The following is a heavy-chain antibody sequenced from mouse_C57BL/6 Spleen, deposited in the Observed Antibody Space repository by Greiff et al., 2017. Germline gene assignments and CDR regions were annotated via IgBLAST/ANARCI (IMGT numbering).Heavy chain of an antibody. Sequence: VQLQQSGPGLVQPSQSLSITCTVSGFSLTSYGVHWVRQSPGKGLEWLGVIWSGGSTDYNAAFISRLSISKDNSKSQVFFKMNSLQADVTAIYYCAREGGNSIMDYWGQGTSVTVSS. CDR2: IWSGGST. CDR1: GFSLTSYG. D-gene: IGHD2-1*01. J-gene: IGHJ4*01. CDR3: AREGGNSIMDY. V-gene: IGHV2-2*01.